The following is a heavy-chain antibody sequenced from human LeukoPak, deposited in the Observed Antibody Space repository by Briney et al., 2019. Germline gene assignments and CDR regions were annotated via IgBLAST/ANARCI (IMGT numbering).Heavy chain of an antibody. Sequence: ASVKVSCKASGYTFTSYYMHWVRQAPGQGLEWMGIINPSGGSTSYAQKFQGRVTMTRDMSTSTVYMELSSLRSEDTAVYYCARERDGYTTAGYYYYYMDVWGKGPRSPSP. CDR2: INPSGGST. V-gene: IGHV1-46*01. CDR3: ARERDGYTTAGYYYYYMDV. J-gene: IGHJ6*03. CDR1: GYTFTSYY. D-gene: IGHD5-24*01.